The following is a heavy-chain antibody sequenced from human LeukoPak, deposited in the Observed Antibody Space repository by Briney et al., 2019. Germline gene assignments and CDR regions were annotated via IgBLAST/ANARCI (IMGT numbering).Heavy chain of an antibody. CDR1: GGTFSSYA. J-gene: IGHJ3*02. CDR3: ASRLDYDSSGYYYVSAFDI. D-gene: IGHD3-22*01. V-gene: IGHV1-69*13. CDR2: IIPIFGTA. Sequence: ASVKVSCKASGGTFSSYAISWVRQAPGQGLEWMGGIIPIFGTANYAQKFQGRVTITADESTSTAYMELSSLRSEDTAVYYCASRLDYDSSGYYYVSAFDIWGQGTMVTVSS.